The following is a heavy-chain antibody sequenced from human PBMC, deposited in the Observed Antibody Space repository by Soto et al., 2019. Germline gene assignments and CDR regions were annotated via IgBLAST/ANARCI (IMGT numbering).Heavy chain of an antibody. Sequence: VQLLVSGGDLVQPGGSLRLSCAASGFTFSSYGMHWVRQAPGKGLEWVAVISYDGSNKYYADSVKGRFTISRDNSKNTLYLQMNSLRAEDTAVYYCAKDLAVAGGIDYWGQGTLVTVSS. CDR3: AKDLAVAGGIDY. V-gene: IGHV3-30*18. D-gene: IGHD6-19*01. J-gene: IGHJ4*02. CDR2: ISYDGSNK. CDR1: GFTFSSYG.